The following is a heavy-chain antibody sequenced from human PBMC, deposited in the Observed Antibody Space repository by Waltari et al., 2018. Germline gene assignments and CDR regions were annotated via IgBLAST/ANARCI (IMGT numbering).Heavy chain of an antibody. Sequence: EVHLLESGGGLIRPGGSLRLSGEGSGLPFRNDAMGGVRQAPGKGLEWVSGIINNGDSSFSADSVKGRFTISRDNSKNTLYLQMENLRGEDTAVYYCARDECTGGDCYSHFHYWGQGTLVTVSS. D-gene: IGHD2-21*02. V-gene: IGHV3-23*01. CDR2: IINNGDSS. CDR3: ARDECTGGDCYSHFHY. CDR1: GLPFRNDA. J-gene: IGHJ4*02.